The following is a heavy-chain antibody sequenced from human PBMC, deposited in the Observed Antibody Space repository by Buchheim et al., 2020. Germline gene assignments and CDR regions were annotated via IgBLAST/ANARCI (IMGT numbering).Heavy chain of an antibody. CDR3: ARDRRILGPLERFDY. D-gene: IGHD1-26*01. CDR1: GFMFSRYY. V-gene: IGHV1-46*01. CDR2: INPRGDT. Sequence: QVQLVQSGAEVKKPGASVKVSCKASGFMFSRYYMHWVRQAPGQGLEWMAIINPRGDTTYAQRFQGRLTVTRDTSTSTVYLELTNLRLNDTAVYYCARDRRILGPLERFDYWGQGT. J-gene: IGHJ4*02.